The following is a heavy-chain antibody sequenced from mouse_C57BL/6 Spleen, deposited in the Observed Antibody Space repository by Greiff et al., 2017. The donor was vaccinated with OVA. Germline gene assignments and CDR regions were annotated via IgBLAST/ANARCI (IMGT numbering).Heavy chain of an antibody. Sequence: QVQLQQSGPELVKPGASVKISCKASGYAFSSSWMNWVKRRPGKGLEWIGRIYPGDGDTNYNGKFKGKATLTADKSSSTAYMQLSSLTSEDSAVYFCARDAGNFAYWGQGTLVTVSA. J-gene: IGHJ3*01. CDR2: IYPGDGDT. V-gene: IGHV1-82*01. CDR3: ARDAGNFAY. D-gene: IGHD2-1*01. CDR1: GYAFSSSW.